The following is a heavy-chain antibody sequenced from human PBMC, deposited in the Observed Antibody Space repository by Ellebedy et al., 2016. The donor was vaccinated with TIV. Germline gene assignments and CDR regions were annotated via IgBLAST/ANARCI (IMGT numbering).Heavy chain of an antibody. D-gene: IGHD4-17*01. CDR1: GFTFSSYW. CDR3: ARRGSYGDYAVQINSWFDP. Sequence: GGSLKISCAASGFTFSSYWMGWVPXPPGKGLEWVANIYQDGSEKHYMDRVKGRFTISRDNAKNSLYLQMNSLTVEDTAVYYCARRGSYGDYAVQINSWFDPWGQGTLVTVSS. CDR2: IYQDGSEK. J-gene: IGHJ5*02. V-gene: IGHV3-7*01.